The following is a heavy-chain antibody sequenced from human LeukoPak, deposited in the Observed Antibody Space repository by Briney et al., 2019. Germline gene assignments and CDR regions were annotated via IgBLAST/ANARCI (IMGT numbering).Heavy chain of an antibody. V-gene: IGHV4-34*09. Sequence: SETLSLTCAVYGGSFSDYYWSWIRQPPGKGLEWIGEINHSGSTNYNPSLKSRDTISVDTSKNQFSLKLSSVTAADTAVYYCARVRGRITIFGVVMPDAFDIWGQGTMVTVSS. CDR2: INHSGST. CDR1: GGSFSDYY. J-gene: IGHJ3*02. CDR3: ARVRGRITIFGVVMPDAFDI. D-gene: IGHD3-3*01.